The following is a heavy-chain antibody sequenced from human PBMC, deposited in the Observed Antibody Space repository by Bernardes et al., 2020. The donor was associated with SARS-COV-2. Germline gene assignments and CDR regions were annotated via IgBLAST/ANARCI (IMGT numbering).Heavy chain of an antibody. Sequence: SETLSLTCTVSGDSMRSYYWAWIRQPPGKVLEWIGYTYSSGGTNYNPSLKRRATISVDLSKNQFSLKLTSVNAADTAAYYCARVGGYDTSGNYVRGWFDPWGQGTLVTVSS. J-gene: IGHJ5*02. CDR1: GDSMRSYY. D-gene: IGHD3-22*01. CDR2: TYSSGGT. CDR3: ARVGGYDTSGNYVRGWFDP. V-gene: IGHV4-59*01.